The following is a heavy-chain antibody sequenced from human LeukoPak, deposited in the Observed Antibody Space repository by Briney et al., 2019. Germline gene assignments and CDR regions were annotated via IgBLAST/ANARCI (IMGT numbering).Heavy chain of an antibody. CDR3: ASIYYYGSGAADAFDI. Sequence: GGSLRLSCAASGFTFSSYSMNWVRQAPGKGLEWVSYISSSSSTIYYADSVKGRFTISRDNAKNSLYLQMNSLRAEDTAVYYCASIYYYGSGAADAFDIWGQGTMVTVSS. D-gene: IGHD3-10*01. CDR2: ISSSSSTI. J-gene: IGHJ3*02. V-gene: IGHV3-48*01. CDR1: GFTFSSYS.